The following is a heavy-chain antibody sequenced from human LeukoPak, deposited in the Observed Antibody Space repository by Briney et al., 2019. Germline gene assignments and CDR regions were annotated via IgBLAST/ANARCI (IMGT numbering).Heavy chain of an antibody. D-gene: IGHD6-13*01. J-gene: IGHJ5*02. CDR3: ARDASSSWVP. CDR2: ISSSSSTI. Sequence: GGSLRLSCAASGFTFSSYSMNWVRQAPGKGLGWVSYISSSSSTIYYADSVKGRFTISRDNAKNSLYLQMNSLRAEDTAVYYCARDASSSWVPWGEGTLVTVSS. V-gene: IGHV3-48*01. CDR1: GFTFSSYS.